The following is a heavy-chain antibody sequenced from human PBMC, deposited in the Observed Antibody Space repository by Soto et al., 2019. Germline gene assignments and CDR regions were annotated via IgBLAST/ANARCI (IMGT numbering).Heavy chain of an antibody. CDR2: IDHNGHT. CDR1: GGSFSGYC. J-gene: IGHJ4*02. Sequence: QVQLQQWGAGLLKPSETLSLTCAVYGGSFSGYCWSWIRQSPGKGLEWIGEIDHNGHTNYNPSLKSRVIILVDKSKNQFSLRLSSTTAADTATYYCAPYGSGIYYISRDQYWGQGTLVTVSS. V-gene: IGHV4-34*01. D-gene: IGHD3-10*01. CDR3: APYGSGIYYISRDQY.